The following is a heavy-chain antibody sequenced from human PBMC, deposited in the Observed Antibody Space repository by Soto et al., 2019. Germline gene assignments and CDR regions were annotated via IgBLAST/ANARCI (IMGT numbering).Heavy chain of an antibody. J-gene: IGHJ4*02. CDR1: GGSVSSGSYY. D-gene: IGHD3-22*01. V-gene: IGHV4-61*01. Sequence: QVQLQESGPGLVKPSETLSLTCIVSGGSVSSGSYYWSWFRQPPGKGLEWIGFIYYTGRTSYNPSLKSRVTISVDTSNNQFSLKLSSVTAADTAVYFCATMSSSGYPLDYWGRGTLVTVSS. CDR2: IYYTGRT. CDR3: ATMSSSGYPLDY.